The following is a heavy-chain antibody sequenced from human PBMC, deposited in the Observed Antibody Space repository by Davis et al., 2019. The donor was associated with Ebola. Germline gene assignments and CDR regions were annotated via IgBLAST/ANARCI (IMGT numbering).Heavy chain of an antibody. Sequence: GGSLRLSCAASGFTFSSYWMSWVRQAPGKGLEWVANIKQDGSEKYYVDSVKGRFTISRDNSKNTLYLQMNSLRAEDTAVYYCARDRGSSGYYYYFDYWGQGTLVTVSS. V-gene: IGHV3-7*01. J-gene: IGHJ4*02. CDR3: ARDRGSSGYYYYFDY. CDR1: GFTFSSYW. D-gene: IGHD3-22*01. CDR2: IKQDGSEK.